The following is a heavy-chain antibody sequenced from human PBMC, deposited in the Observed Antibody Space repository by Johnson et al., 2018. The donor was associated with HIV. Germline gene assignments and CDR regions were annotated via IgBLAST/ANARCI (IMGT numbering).Heavy chain of an antibody. J-gene: IGHJ3*02. CDR3: ARDGDYYDSNGGDAFDI. V-gene: IGHV3-30-3*01. Sequence: QVYLVESGGGLVQPGRSLRLSCAASGFTFISYAMHWVRQAPGKGPEWVAVISYDGSNKYYADSVTGRFTISRDNSKNTLYLQMNSLRAEDTAVYFCARDGDYYDSNGGDAFDIWGQGTMVTVSS. CDR2: ISYDGSNK. D-gene: IGHD3-22*01. CDR1: GFTFISYA.